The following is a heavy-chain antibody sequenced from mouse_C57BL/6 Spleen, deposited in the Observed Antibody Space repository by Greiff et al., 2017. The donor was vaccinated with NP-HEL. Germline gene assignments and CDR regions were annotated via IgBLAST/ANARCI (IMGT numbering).Heavy chain of an antibody. V-gene: IGHV1-18*01. CDR2: INPNNGGT. CDR1: GYTFTDYN. J-gene: IGHJ4*01. CDR3: ARRRWLLNYAMDY. D-gene: IGHD2-3*01. Sequence: EVQLHQSGPELVKPGASVKIPCKASGYTFTDYNMDWVKQSHGKSLEWIGDINPNNGGTIYNQKFKGKATLTVDKSSSTAYMELRSLTSEDTAVYYCARRRWLLNYAMDYWGQGTSVTVSS.